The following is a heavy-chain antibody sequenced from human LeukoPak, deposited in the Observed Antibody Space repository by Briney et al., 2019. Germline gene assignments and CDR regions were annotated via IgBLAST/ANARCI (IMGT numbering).Heavy chain of an antibody. J-gene: IGHJ4*02. CDR2: ISTSSSYI. D-gene: IGHD4-17*01. CDR3: ANNYGDYDY. Sequence: GGSLRLSCAASGFTFSTYIMTWVRQAPGKGLEWVSSISTSSSYIYYADSVKGRFTISRDNAKNSLYLQMNSLRAEDTAVYYCANNYGDYDYWGQGTLVTVSS. V-gene: IGHV3-21*01. CDR1: GFTFSTYI.